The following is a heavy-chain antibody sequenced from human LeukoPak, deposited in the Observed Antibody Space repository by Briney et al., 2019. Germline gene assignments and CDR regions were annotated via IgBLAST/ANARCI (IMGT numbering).Heavy chain of an antibody. CDR3: AKDIGDGYNFGFDY. CDR1: GFTFDDYG. V-gene: IGHV3-43*02. Sequence: GGSLRLSCAASGFTFDDYGIHWVRQAPGKGLEWVSLISGDGGNIYYADSVKGRFIISRDNSKNSLYLQMNSLRTEDTALYYCAKDIGDGYNFGFDYWGQGTLVTVSS. J-gene: IGHJ4*02. CDR2: ISGDGGNI. D-gene: IGHD5-24*01.